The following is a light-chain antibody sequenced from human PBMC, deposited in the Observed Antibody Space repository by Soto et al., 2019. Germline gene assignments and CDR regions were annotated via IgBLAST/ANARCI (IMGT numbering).Light chain of an antibody. CDR1: QSVRTN. J-gene: IGKJ2*01. CDR2: GAS. V-gene: IGKV3-15*01. CDR3: QQYNDWPPVYT. Sequence: EIVMTQSPATLSVSPGERVTLSCRASQSVRTNLAWYQQKPGQAPRRPIYGASTRATGMPARFSGSGSGTEFTLTISSLQSEDFAVYFCQQYNDWPPVYTFGQGTKLEIK.